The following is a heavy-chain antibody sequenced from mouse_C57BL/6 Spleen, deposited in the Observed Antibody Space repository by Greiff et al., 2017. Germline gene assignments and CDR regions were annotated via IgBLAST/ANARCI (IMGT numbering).Heavy chain of an antibody. Sequence: EVQLVESGGGLVKPGGSLKLSCAASGFIFSSYAMSWVRQTPEKRLGWVATISDGGSYTYYPENVKGRFTISRDNAKNNLYLQMSHLKSEDTAMYYCARDQGYYPDVWGTGTTVTVSS. V-gene: IGHV5-4*01. CDR3: ARDQGYYPDV. CDR1: GFIFSSYA. J-gene: IGHJ1*03. CDR2: ISDGGSYT. D-gene: IGHD2-3*01.